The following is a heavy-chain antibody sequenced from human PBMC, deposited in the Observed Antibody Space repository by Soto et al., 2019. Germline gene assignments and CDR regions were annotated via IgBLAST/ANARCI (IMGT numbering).Heavy chain of an antibody. CDR1: GFTFSYYW. J-gene: IGHJ3*02. Sequence: ELKLVESGGGLVQHGGSLRLSCAASGFTFSYYWMHWVRQAPGTGLVWVSHIHSDGTTTTYADSVKGRFTVSRDNTKNTRYCQKNSLRADDTAVYYCARGDRGGFDIWGQGTVAIVSS. V-gene: IGHV3-74*01. CDR3: ARGDRGGFDI. D-gene: IGHD2-15*01. CDR2: IHSDGTTT.